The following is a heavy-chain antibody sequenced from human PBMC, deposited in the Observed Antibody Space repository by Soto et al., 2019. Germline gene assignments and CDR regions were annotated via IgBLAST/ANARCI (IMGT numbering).Heavy chain of an antibody. CDR1: GFTFSSYG. CDR3: ARVTGELDAFDI. D-gene: IGHD3-10*01. CDR2: IWYDGSNK. V-gene: IGHV3-33*01. Sequence: GGSLRLSCAASGFTFSSYGMHWVRQAPGKGLEWVAVIWYDGSNKYYADSVKGRFTISRDNSKNTLYLQMNSLRAEDTAVYYCARVTGELDAFDIWGQGTMVTVSS. J-gene: IGHJ3*02.